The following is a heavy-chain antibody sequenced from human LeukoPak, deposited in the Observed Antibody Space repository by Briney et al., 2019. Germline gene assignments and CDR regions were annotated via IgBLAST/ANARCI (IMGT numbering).Heavy chain of an antibody. CDR2: ISGSGGST. V-gene: IGHV3-23*01. CDR1: GFTFSSYA. J-gene: IGHJ4*02. D-gene: IGHD2-15*01. CDR3: AREGGYCSGGSCYYFDY. Sequence: GGSLRLSCAASGFTFSSYAMSWVRQAPGKGLEWVSAISGSGGSTYYADSVKGRLTISRDNSKNTLYLQMNSLGAEDTAVYYCAREGGYCSGGSCYYFDYWGQGTLVTVSS.